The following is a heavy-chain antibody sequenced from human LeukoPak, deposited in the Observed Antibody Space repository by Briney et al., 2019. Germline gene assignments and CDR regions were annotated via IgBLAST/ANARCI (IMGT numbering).Heavy chain of an antibody. CDR3: AKGLDWNDNFDY. Sequence: GGSLRLSCAASGFTFSSYGMHWVRQAPGKGLEWVAVISYDGSNKYYAGSVKGRFTISRDNSKNTLYLQMNSLRAEDTAVYYCAKGLDWNDNFDYWGQGTLVTVSS. J-gene: IGHJ4*02. CDR1: GFTFSSYG. D-gene: IGHD1-1*01. V-gene: IGHV3-30*18. CDR2: ISYDGSNK.